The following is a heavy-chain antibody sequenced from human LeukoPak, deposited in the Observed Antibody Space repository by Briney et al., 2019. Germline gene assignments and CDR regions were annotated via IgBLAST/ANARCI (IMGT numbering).Heavy chain of an antibody. CDR3: ARRLAVTGRYYFDY. CDR2: IYYSGTT. D-gene: IGHD6-13*01. V-gene: IGHV4-61*05. Sequence: SETLSLTCSVSGGSITISSYYWGWIRQPPGKGLEWIGYIYYSGTTNYNPSLKSRVTMSVDTSKNQFSLRLNSMTAADTAVYYCARRLAVTGRYYFDYWGQGTLVTVSS. CDR1: GGSITISSYY. J-gene: IGHJ4*02.